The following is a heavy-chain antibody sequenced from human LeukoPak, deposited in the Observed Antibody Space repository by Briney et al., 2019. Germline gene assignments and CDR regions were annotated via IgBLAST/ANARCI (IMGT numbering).Heavy chain of an antibody. D-gene: IGHD2-15*01. V-gene: IGHV1-69*04. CDR1: GDTFIPYT. J-gene: IGHJ4*02. CDR2: IIPSLDVA. CDR3: ARDHCSPGTCLGGH. Sequence: EASVKVSCKASGDTFIPYTFGWVRQAPGQGLEWIGRIIPSLDVANYAQKFQGRVTLSVDRDTATTYMEVTSLRSEDTAIYYCARDHCSPGTCLGGHWGQGTLVTVSS.